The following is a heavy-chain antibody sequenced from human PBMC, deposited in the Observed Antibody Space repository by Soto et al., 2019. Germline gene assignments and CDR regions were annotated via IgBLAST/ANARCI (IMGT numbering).Heavy chain of an antibody. CDR1: GFTFSSYG. CDR2: IWYDGSNK. V-gene: IGHV3-33*01. Sequence: QVQLVESGGGVVQPGRSLRLSCAASGFTFSSYGMHWVRQAPGKGLEWVAVIWYDGSNKYYADSVKGRFTISRDNSKNTLYLQRNSRRAEDTAVYYCARDFAIAARPLVDYRGQGTLVTVSS. CDR3: ARDFAIAARPLVDY. D-gene: IGHD6-6*01. J-gene: IGHJ4*02.